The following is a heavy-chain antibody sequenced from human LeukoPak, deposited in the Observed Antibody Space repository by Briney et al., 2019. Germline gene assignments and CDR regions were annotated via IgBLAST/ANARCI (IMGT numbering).Heavy chain of an antibody. V-gene: IGHV1-8*03. CDR3: ARGPIHYDYVWGSYRTSMDY. J-gene: IGHJ4*02. Sequence: ASVKVSCKASGYTFTTHYIHWVRQAPGQGLEWMGWMNPNSGNTGYAQKFQGRVTITRNTSISTAYMELSSLRSEDTAVYYCARGPIHYDYVWGSYRTSMDYWGQGTLVTVSS. D-gene: IGHD3-16*02. CDR2: MNPNSGNT. CDR1: GYTFTTHY.